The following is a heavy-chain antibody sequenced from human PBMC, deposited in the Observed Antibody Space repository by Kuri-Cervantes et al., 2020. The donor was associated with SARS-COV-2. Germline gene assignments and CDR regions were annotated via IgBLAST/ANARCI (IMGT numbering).Heavy chain of an antibody. CDR1: GGSFGGYY. CDR3: ARVDGDYVDWYFDL. D-gene: IGHD4-17*01. CDR2: INHSGST. Sequence: ESLKISCAVYGGSFGGYYWSWIRQPPGKGLEWIGEINHSGSTNYNPSLKSRVTISVDTSKNQFSLKLSSVTAADTAVYYCARVDGDYVDWYFDLWGRGTLVTVSS. V-gene: IGHV4-34*01. J-gene: IGHJ2*01.